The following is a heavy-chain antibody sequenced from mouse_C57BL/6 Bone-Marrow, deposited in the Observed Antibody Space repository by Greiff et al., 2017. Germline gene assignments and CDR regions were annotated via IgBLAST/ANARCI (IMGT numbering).Heavy chain of an antibody. Sequence: EVKLQESGPGMVKPSQSLSLTCTVTGYSITSGYVWHWIRHFPGNKLEWLGYISSSGSTNYNPSLKSKLTITHDTSNNQFYLKLNSVTTEDTATYYCARESEDGLAYWGQGTLVTVSA. CDR2: ISSSGST. V-gene: IGHV3-1*01. CDR3: ARESEDGLAY. D-gene: IGHD2-3*01. J-gene: IGHJ3*01. CDR1: GYSITSGYV.